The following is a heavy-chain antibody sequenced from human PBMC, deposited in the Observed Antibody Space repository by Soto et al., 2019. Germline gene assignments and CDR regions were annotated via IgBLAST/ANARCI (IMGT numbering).Heavy chain of an antibody. CDR1: GFTFSDCV. V-gene: IGHV3-23*04. Sequence: EVQLVESGGDLVQPGGSLRLSCAASGFTFSDCVMSWVRQAPGKGLEWVSLISGSGRFTDYAGSVKGRFTVSRDNSKNTLYLQMNSLRPEDTALYYCARDPPSERMQPDYAMDVWGQGTTVTVSS. CDR3: ARDPPSERMQPDYAMDV. CDR2: ISGSGRFT. D-gene: IGHD6-13*01. J-gene: IGHJ6*02.